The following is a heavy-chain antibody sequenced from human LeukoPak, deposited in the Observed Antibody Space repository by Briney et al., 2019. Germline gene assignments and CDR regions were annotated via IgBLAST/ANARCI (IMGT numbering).Heavy chain of an antibody. CDR3: AKAIAARDNDAFDV. V-gene: IGHV3-23*01. CDR1: GFTFSSYA. J-gene: IGHJ3*01. CDR2: ISGSGGST. Sequence: PGGSLRLFCAASGFTFSSYAMSWVRQAPRKGLEWVSAISGSGGSTYYADSVKGRFTISRDNSKNTLYLQMNSLRADDTAVYYCAKAIAARDNDAFDVWGQGTMVTVSS. D-gene: IGHD6-6*01.